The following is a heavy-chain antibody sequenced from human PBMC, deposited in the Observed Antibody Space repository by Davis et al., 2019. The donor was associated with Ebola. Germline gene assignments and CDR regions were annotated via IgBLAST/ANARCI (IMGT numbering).Heavy chain of an antibody. CDR1: GFTFSNFN. D-gene: IGHD4-17*01. Sequence: GGSLRLSCAASGFTFSNFNLNWVRRTPEKGLEWVSSINSSSNYIYYADSLKGRFTISRDDAKNSVYLHMSSLRAEDTAVYYCARFDHGFDLWGQGALVTVSS. J-gene: IGHJ4*02. CDR3: ARFDHGFDL. CDR2: INSSSNYI. V-gene: IGHV3-21*01.